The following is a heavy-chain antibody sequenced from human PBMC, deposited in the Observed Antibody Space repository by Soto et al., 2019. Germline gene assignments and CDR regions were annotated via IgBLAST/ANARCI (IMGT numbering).Heavy chain of an antibody. J-gene: IGHJ6*02. D-gene: IGHD2-21*02. CDR1: GFSFNTSG. CDR2: IAFDGSQE. Sequence: QVQLVESGGGVVQPGRALRLSCAASGFSFNTSGMHWVRQAPGKGLEWVAVIAFDGSQEFYGDSVRGRFTISRDNSKNTVFLQMKSLTPEDTAVYYCATKVRVTNYLYYGMDVWGPGTTVPVSS. V-gene: IGHV3-30*03. CDR3: ATKVRVTNYLYYGMDV.